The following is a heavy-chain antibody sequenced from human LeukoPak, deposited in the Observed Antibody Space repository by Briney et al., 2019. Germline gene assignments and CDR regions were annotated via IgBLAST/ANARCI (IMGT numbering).Heavy chain of an antibody. CDR2: IIPLIGTA. D-gene: IGHD1-26*01. CDR3: ARGESGSYLGDYNWFDP. Sequence: GASVKVSCKASGGTFSSHAISWVRQAPGQGLEWMGGIIPLIGTANHAQKFQGRVTITADESTSTVYMELSSLRSEDTAVYYCARGESGSYLGDYNWFDPWGQGTLVTVSS. V-gene: IGHV1-69*13. J-gene: IGHJ5*02. CDR1: GGTFSSHA.